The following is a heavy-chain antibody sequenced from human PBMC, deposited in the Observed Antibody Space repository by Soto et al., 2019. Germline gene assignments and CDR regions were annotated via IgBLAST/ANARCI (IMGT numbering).Heavy chain of an antibody. D-gene: IGHD2-2*01. CDR1: GFTFSSYW. Sequence: EVQLVESGGGLVQPGGSLRLSCAASGFTFSSYWMHWVRQAPGKGLVWVSRINSDGSSTSYADSVKGRFTISRDNAKNTLYLQMNRLRAEDTAVYYCARPGYQLLLGAFDIWGQGTMVTVSS. CDR2: INSDGSST. V-gene: IGHV3-74*01. CDR3: ARPGYQLLLGAFDI. J-gene: IGHJ3*02.